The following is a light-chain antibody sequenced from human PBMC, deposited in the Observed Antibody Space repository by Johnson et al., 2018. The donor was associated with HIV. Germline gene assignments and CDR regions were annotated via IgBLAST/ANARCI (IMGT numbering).Light chain of an antibody. CDR1: SSNIGNNY. V-gene: IGLV1-51*02. CDR2: KNN. CDR3: GTWDTSLSAGV. Sequence: QSVLTQPPSVSAAPGQKVTISCSGSSSNIGNNYVSWYQQLPGTAPKLLIYKNNERPSGIPARFSGSKSGTSATLGITGLQTGDEADYYCGTWDTSLSAGVFGTGTKVTVL. J-gene: IGLJ1*01.